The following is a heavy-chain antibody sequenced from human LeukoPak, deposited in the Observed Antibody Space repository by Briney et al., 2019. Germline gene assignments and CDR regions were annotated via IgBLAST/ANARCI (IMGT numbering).Heavy chain of an antibody. CDR2: IYTSGST. V-gene: IGHV4-4*07. CDR3: ARDGSLATWDY. Sequence: SETLSLTCTVSGGSISSYYWSWIRQPAGKGLEWIGRIYTSGSTNYNPSLKSRVTISVDKSKNQFSLKLSSVTAADTAVYYCARDGSLATWDYWGQGTLVTVSS. CDR1: GGSISSYY. D-gene: IGHD2-2*03. J-gene: IGHJ4*02.